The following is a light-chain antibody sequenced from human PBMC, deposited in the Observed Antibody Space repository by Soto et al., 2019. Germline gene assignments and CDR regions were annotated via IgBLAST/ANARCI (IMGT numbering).Light chain of an antibody. CDR2: AAS. J-gene: IGKJ1*01. CDR1: QGISSH. CDR3: QQYYKDTRT. V-gene: IGKV1-8*01. Sequence: AIRMTQSPSSFSASTGDRVTITCRASQGISSHLAWYQQKPGRAPKLLIYAASTLQSGVPSRFSGSGSGTDFTFTISCLQSEDFATYYCQQYYKDTRTFGQGTRVDIK.